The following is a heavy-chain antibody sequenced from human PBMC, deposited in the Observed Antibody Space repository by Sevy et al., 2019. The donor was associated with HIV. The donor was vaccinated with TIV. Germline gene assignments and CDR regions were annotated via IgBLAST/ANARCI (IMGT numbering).Heavy chain of an antibody. CDR3: ARSNPYYDFWSGYMTSGYFDF. D-gene: IGHD3-3*01. J-gene: IGHJ4*02. CDR1: GDSISSSSYY. Sequence: SETLSLTCIVSGDSISSSSYYWVWIRQPPGKGLEWIASISYSGNTYYNPSLKSRTTMSIDTSKNQFFLTLNSVTAPEAAVYYCARSNPYYDFWSGYMTSGYFDFWGPGTLVTVSS. V-gene: IGHV4-39*01. CDR2: ISYSGNT.